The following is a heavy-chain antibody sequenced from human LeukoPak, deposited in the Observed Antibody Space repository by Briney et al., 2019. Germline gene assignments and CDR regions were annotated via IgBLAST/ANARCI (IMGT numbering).Heavy chain of an antibody. CDR2: IYYSGIT. V-gene: IGHV4-39*01. CDR3: ASPGVGASSSDFDY. CDR1: GGSISSSSYY. J-gene: IGHJ4*02. D-gene: IGHD1-26*01. Sequence: PSETLSLTCTVSGGSISSSSYYWAWIRRPPGKGLEWIGSIYYSGITYYNPSLKSRVAISVDTSKNLFSLKLRFVTAADTAVYYCASPGVGASSSDFDYWGQGTLVTVSS.